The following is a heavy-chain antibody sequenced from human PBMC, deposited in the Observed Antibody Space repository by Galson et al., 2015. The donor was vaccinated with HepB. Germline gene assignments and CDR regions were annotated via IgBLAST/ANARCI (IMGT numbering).Heavy chain of an antibody. V-gene: IGHV1-58*02. CDR1: GFTFTSSA. CDR3: AADSGYATWEDAFDI. CDR2: IVVGSGNT. J-gene: IGHJ3*02. D-gene: IGHD5-12*01. Sequence: SVKVSCKASGFTFTSSAMQWVRQARGQRLEWIGWIVVGSGNTNYAQKFQERVTITRDMSTSTAYMELSSLRSEDTAVYYCAADSGYATWEDAFDIWGQGTMVTVSS.